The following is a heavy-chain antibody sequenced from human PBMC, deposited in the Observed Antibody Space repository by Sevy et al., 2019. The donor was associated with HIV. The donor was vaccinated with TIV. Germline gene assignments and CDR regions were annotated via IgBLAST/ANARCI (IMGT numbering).Heavy chain of an antibody. V-gene: IGHV4-34*01. CDR3: ARAPPVVVVPGAPSWFDP. J-gene: IGHJ5*02. D-gene: IGHD2-2*01. Sequence: SETLSLTCAVYGGSFSGYYWNWIRQSPGKGLEWIGEINHSGSTHYNPSLKSRVTISVDTSKDQFSLRLNSVTAADTAVYYCARAPPVVVVPGAPSWFDPWGKVTLVTVSS. CDR2: INHSGST. CDR1: GGSFSGYY.